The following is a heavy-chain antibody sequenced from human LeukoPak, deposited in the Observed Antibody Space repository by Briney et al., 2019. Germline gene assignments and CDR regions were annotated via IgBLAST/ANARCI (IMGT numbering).Heavy chain of an antibody. V-gene: IGHV3-48*03. CDR3: ARDADLIVVVITTLDY. D-gene: IGHD3-22*01. Sequence: GGSLRLSCAASGFTFSSYEMNWVRQAPGKGLEWVSYISSSGSTIYYADSVKGRFTISRDNAKNSLYLQMNSLRAEDTAVYYCARDADLIVVVITTLDYWGQGTLVTVSS. CDR2: ISSSGSTI. CDR1: GFTFSSYE. J-gene: IGHJ4*02.